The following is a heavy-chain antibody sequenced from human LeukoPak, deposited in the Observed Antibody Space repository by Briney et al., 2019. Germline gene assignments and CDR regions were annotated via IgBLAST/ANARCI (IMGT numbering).Heavy chain of an antibody. D-gene: IGHD1-26*01. Sequence: PGWSLRLSCAASGFTFSSYWMHWVRQAPGKGLMWVSRINSDGSSTTYADSVKGRFTISRDNAKTTLYLQMNSLRAEDTAVYYCARDRSGNYLYWGQGTLVTVSS. CDR2: INSDGSST. J-gene: IGHJ4*02. CDR1: GFTFSSYW. CDR3: ARDRSGNYLY. V-gene: IGHV3-74*01.